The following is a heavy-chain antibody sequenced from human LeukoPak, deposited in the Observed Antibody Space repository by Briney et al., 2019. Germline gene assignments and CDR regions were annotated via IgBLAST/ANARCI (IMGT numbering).Heavy chain of an antibody. J-gene: IGHJ6*02. CDR1: GGSFSGYY. Sequence: KPSETLSLTCAVYGGSFSGYYWSWIRQPPGKGLEWIGEINHSGSTNYNPSLKSRVTISVDTSKNQFSLKLSSVTAADTAVYYCARVYSSTSRFDVWGQGTTVTVSS. CDR3: ARVYSSTSRFDV. V-gene: IGHV4-34*01. CDR2: INHSGST. D-gene: IGHD2-2*01.